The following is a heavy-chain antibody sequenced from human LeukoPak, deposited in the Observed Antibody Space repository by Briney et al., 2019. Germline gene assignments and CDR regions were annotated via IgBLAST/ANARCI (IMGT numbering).Heavy chain of an antibody. CDR3: ARARLESTDAFDI. J-gene: IGHJ3*02. CDR1: GFTFSSYA. D-gene: IGHD3-3*01. CDR2: ISYDGSNK. Sequence: GGSLRLSCAASGFTFSSYAMHWVRQAPGKGLEWVAVISYDGSNKYYADSVKGRYTISRDNSKNTLYLQMNSLRAEDTAVYYCARARLESTDAFDIWGQGTMVNVSS. V-gene: IGHV3-30*04.